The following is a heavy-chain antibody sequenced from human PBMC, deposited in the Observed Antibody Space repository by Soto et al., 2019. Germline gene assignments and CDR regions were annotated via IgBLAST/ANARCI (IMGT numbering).Heavy chain of an antibody. CDR3: ARTMGGIAAAGNDY. D-gene: IGHD6-13*01. CDR2: MNPNSGNT. Sequence: QVQLVQSGAEVKKPGASVKVSCKASGYTFSTYDIVWVRLATGQGLEWMGSMNPNSGNTEYAQKFQGRVTMTRDTSISTAYMELSSLRSEDTAIYYCARTMGGIAAAGNDYWGQGTLVTVSS. J-gene: IGHJ4*02. V-gene: IGHV1-8*01. CDR1: GYTFSTYD.